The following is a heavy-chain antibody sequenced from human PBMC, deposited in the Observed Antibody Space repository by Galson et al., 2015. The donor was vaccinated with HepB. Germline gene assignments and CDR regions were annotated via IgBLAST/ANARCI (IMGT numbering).Heavy chain of an antibody. Sequence: SLRLSCAASGFSFSSYWMSWVRQAPGKGLEWVANIKQDGSEKNYVDSVKGRFTISRNNAKSSLYLQMNSLRAEDTAVYYCASGYYSEAYHYYGMDVWGQGTTVTVSS. D-gene: IGHD3-22*01. CDR2: IKQDGSEK. CDR1: GFSFSSYW. V-gene: IGHV3-7*03. J-gene: IGHJ6*02. CDR3: ASGYYSEAYHYYGMDV.